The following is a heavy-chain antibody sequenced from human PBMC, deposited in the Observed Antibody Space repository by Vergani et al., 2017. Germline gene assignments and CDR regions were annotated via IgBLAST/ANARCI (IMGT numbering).Heavy chain of an antibody. J-gene: IGHJ5*01. CDR1: GFNFGSYD. D-gene: IGHD1-1*01. V-gene: IGHV3-23*01. CDR3: AKGGWNYWFDS. Sequence: EVQLLESGGGLVQPGGSLRISCAASGFNFGSYDMDWVRQAPGKGLEWVSVMSASGGSTYYADSVKGRFTISRDNSKHTLYLQMNGLRVEDTAVYYCAKGGWNYWFDSWGQGTLVIVS. CDR2: MSASGGST.